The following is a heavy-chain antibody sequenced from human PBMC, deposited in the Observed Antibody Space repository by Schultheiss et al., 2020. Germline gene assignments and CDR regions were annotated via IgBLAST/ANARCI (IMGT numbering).Heavy chain of an antibody. D-gene: IGHD3-3*01. J-gene: IGHJ4*02. V-gene: IGHV3-30*03. CDR3: ARDRDFDFWSGGGGFDY. CDR2: ISYDGSNK. CDR1: GFTFSSYG. Sequence: GESLKISCAASGFTFSSYGMHWVRQAPGKGLEWVAVISYDGSNKYYADSVKGRFTISRDNSKNTLYLQMNSLRVEDTAVYYCARDRDFDFWSGGGGFDYWGQGTLGTVSS.